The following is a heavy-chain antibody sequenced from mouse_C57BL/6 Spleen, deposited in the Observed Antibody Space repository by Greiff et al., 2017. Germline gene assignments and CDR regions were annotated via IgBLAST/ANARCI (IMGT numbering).Heavy chain of an antibody. Sequence: EVKLMESGGDLVKPGGSLKLSCAASGFTFSSYGMSWVRQTPDKRLEWVATISSGGSYTYYPDSVKGRFTISRDNAKNTLYLQMSSLKSEDTAMYYCARQPAHFDYWGQGTTLTVSS. CDR2: ISSGGSYT. V-gene: IGHV5-6*01. CDR1: GFTFSSYG. CDR3: ARQPAHFDY. J-gene: IGHJ2*01.